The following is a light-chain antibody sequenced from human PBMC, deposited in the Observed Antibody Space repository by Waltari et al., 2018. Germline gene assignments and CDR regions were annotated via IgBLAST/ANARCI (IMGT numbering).Light chain of an antibody. V-gene: IGKV3-20*01. CDR3: QQYDGSSVT. CDR1: QTISGSW. Sequence: EIVLPQSPGTLSLYPGARATLACRASQTISGSWLTWYQQKAGQAPRLVIYGASIRATAIPDRFSGSGSGTDCTLAISRLEPEDFAVYYCQQYDGSSVTFGGGTKVEIK. CDR2: GAS. J-gene: IGKJ4*01.